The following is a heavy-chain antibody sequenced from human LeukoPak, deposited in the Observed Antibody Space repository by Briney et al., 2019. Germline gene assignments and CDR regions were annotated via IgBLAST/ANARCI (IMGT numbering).Heavy chain of an antibody. Sequence: SQTLSLTCTVSGGSISSGNNHWSWIRQPAGKGLEWIGHICTSGSTNYNPSLKSRVTISVDTSKNQFSLKLSSVTAADTAVYYCATTTVTTSAGFDYWGQGTLVTVSS. V-gene: IGHV4-61*09. D-gene: IGHD4-17*01. CDR1: GGSISSGNNH. CDR2: ICTSGST. CDR3: ATTTVTTSAGFDY. J-gene: IGHJ4*02.